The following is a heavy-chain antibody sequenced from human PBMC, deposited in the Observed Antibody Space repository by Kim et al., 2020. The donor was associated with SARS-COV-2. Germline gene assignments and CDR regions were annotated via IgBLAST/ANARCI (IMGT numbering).Heavy chain of an antibody. D-gene: IGHD2-15*01. J-gene: IGHJ4*01. CDR1: GGSISSYY. Sequence: SETLSLTCTVSGGSISSYYWSWIRQPPGKGLEWIGYIYYSGSTTYNPSLMSRVSISVDTSKNKFSLMLSSMIATDKTAFYYARDYCTGGSCYPYYFDSWG. CDR3: ARDYCTGGSCYPYYFDS. V-gene: IGHV4-59*13. CDR2: IYYSGST.